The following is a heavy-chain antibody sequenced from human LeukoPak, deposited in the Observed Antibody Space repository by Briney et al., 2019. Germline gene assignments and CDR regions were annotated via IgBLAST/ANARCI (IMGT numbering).Heavy chain of an antibody. V-gene: IGHV3-74*01. CDR1: GFTFSDYW. CDR2: INGDGTYT. CDR3: TRDANWAVNDY. J-gene: IGHJ4*02. Sequence: PGGSLRLSCRTSGFTFSDYWMHWVRQIPGKGLLWVTRINGDGTYTNYAGSVRGRFTISRDNAKNTVYLQMKSLRVDDTAVYYCTRDANWAVNDYWGRGALVTVSS. D-gene: IGHD3-16*01.